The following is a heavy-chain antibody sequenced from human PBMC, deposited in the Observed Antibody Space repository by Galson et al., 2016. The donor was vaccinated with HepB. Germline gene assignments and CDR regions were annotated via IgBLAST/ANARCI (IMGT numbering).Heavy chain of an antibody. CDR3: AKSWGLDSSGSDPFYYFHY. J-gene: IGHJ4*02. V-gene: IGHV3-23*01. CDR1: GFTFSSYV. Sequence: SLRLSCAASGFTFSSYVMAWVRLAPGKGLEWVSGVGGSGERTYYADSVKGRLTVSRDNSKSTLYLQMSSLRVEDTAIYYCAKSWGLDSSGSDPFYYFHYWGQGALVTVSS. D-gene: IGHD3-22*01. CDR2: VGGSGERT.